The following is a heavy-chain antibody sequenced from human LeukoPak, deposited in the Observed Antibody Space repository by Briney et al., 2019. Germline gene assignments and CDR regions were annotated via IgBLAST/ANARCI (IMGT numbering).Heavy chain of an antibody. V-gene: IGHV3-7*03. Sequence: GGSLRLSCAASGFTFRNYWMSWVRQVPGKGPEWVANIRQDESERYFADSVKGRFTISRDNSKNTLYLQMNSLRAEDTAVYYCARRAGDYSHPYDYWGQGTLVTVSS. D-gene: IGHD3-22*01. CDR2: IRQDESER. J-gene: IGHJ4*02. CDR1: GFTFRNYW. CDR3: ARRAGDYSHPYDY.